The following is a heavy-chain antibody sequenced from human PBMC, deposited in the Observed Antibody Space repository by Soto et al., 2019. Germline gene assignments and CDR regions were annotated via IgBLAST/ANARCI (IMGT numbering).Heavy chain of an antibody. V-gene: IGHV2-5*02. CDR1: GFALSTSGVG. D-gene: IGHD4-17*01. CDR2: IYWDDDK. CDR3: AHTDHTAVTNPYYDS. Sequence: QITLKESGPTLVKPTQTLTLTCTFSGFALSTSGVGVGWIRQPPGKALEWLALIYWDDDKRYTPSLKSRLTITKDTSKNQVVLTMTNMDPVDTATYYCAHTDHTAVTNPYYDSWGQGTLVTVSS. J-gene: IGHJ4*02.